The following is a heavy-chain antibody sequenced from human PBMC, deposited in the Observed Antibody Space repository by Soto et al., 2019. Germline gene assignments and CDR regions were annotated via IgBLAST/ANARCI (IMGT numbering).Heavy chain of an antibody. Sequence: QVQLVQSGAEVKKPGSSVNVSCKASGGTFSSYAISWVRQAPGQGLEWMGGVIPIFGTANYAQKFQGRVTITADESTSTAYMELSSLRSEDTAVYYCASSGFLEWLLDIWGQGTMVTVSS. CDR2: VIPIFGTA. V-gene: IGHV1-69*01. D-gene: IGHD3-3*01. CDR3: ASSGFLEWLLDI. J-gene: IGHJ3*02. CDR1: GGTFSSYA.